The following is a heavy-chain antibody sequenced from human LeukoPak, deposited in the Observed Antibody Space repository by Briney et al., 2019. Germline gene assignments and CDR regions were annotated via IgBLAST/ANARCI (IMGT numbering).Heavy chain of an antibody. Sequence: GGSLRLSCVVSGFTVSRNYMSWVRQAPGKGLEWISLIYSGGSVFYADSVKGRFTISRDNSKNTLYLPMNSLRDEDTAIFYCAKDHLNYFGSGSYWRNYYMDVWGKGTTVTISS. V-gene: IGHV3-66*01. CDR3: AKDHLNYFGSGSYWRNYYMDV. D-gene: IGHD3-10*01. CDR1: GFTVSRNY. J-gene: IGHJ6*03. CDR2: IYSGGSV.